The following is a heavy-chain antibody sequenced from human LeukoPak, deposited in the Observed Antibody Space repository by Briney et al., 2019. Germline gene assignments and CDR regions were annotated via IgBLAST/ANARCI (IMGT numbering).Heavy chain of an antibody. CDR1: GYSISSGYY. J-gene: IGHJ4*02. CDR2: IYQSGTT. Sequence: PSQTLSLTCSVSGYSISSGYYWACIRQPPGKGLEWIGSIYQSGTTSYNPSLKSRVTISVDTSKNQFSLKLSSVTAAVTGVYYCAREGCSGGSCFDYWGRGRLVTVSS. D-gene: IGHD2-15*01. V-gene: IGHV4-38-2*02. CDR3: AREGCSGGSCFDY.